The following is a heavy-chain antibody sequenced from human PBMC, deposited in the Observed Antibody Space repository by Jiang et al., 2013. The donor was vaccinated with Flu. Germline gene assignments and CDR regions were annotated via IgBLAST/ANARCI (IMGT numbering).Heavy chain of an antibody. CDR1: GYTFTSYA. V-gene: IGHV7-4-1*02. J-gene: IGHJ4*02. D-gene: IGHD3-22*01. CDR2: INTNTGNP. Sequence: QSGSELKKPGASVKVSCKASGYTFTSYAMNWVRQAPGQGLEWMGWINTNTGNPTYAQGFTGRFVFSLDTSVSTAYQQISSLKAEDTAVYYCARDLRPIYYYDSSGYYYDYWGQGTLVTVSS. CDR3: ARDLRPIYYYDSSGYYYDY.